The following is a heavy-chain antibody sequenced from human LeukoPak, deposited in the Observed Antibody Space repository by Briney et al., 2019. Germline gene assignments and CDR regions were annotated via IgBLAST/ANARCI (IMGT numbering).Heavy chain of an antibody. J-gene: IGHJ4*02. D-gene: IGHD3-22*01. V-gene: IGHV4-38-2*02. CDR2: ISHDGTT. CDR1: DYSIGSGYS. Sequence: PSETLSLTCTVSDYSIGSGYSWGWIRQPPGKGLEWIATISHDGTTFYNPSLKSRVTMTLGTSRNQFSLRLSSVTAADTAVYYCARDLSVYYYYYLDFWGQGTLVTVSS. CDR3: ARDLSVYYYYYLDF.